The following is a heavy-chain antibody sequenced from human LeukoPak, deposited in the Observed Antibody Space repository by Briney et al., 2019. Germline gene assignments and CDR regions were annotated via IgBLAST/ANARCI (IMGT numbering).Heavy chain of an antibody. D-gene: IGHD3-22*01. CDR3: ARPSSGFHF. CDR1: GFTFSGSS. CDR2: IRTKVDSYAT. J-gene: IGHJ4*02. Sequence: SGGSLKLSCAASGFTFSGSSMHWVRQASGKGLEWVGRIRTKVDSYATTYAASVKGRFTVSRDDSKNTAYLEMNSLKSEDTAVYYCARPSSGFHFWGQGTLVTVSS. V-gene: IGHV3-73*01.